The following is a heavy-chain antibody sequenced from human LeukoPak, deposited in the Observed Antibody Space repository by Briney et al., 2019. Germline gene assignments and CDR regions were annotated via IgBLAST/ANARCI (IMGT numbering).Heavy chain of an antibody. Sequence: GGSLRLSCAASGFTFSSYAMSWVRQAPGKGLEWGSAISGSGGSTYYADSVKGRFTISRDNSKNTLYLQMNSLRAEDTALYYCAAELYSGTYGRCCSFAFWGQGTQVTVSS. D-gene: IGHD1-26*01. V-gene: IGHV3-23*01. CDR3: AAELYSGTYGRCCSFAF. CDR2: ISGSGGST. J-gene: IGHJ4*02. CDR1: GFTFSSYA.